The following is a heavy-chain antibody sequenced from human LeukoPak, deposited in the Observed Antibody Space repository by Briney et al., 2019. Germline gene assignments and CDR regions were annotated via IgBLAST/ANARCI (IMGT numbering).Heavy chain of an antibody. J-gene: IGHJ4*02. CDR3: ARHSRTPGIAVAGRLD. Sequence: PSQTLSLTCAVSGASLSSGESYWGWIRQPPGKGLEWIGSIYYSGSTYYNPSLKSRVTISVDTSKNQFSLKLSSVTAADTAVYYCARHSRTPGIAVAGRLDWGQGTLVTASS. CDR1: GASLSSGESY. D-gene: IGHD6-19*01. V-gene: IGHV4-39*01. CDR2: IYYSGST.